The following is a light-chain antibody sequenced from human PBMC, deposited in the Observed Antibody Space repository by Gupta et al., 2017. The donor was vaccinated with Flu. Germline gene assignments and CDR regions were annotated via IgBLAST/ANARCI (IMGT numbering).Light chain of an antibody. CDR1: QSISIY. V-gene: IGKV1-39*01. CDR2: LAS. J-gene: IGKJ1*01. Sequence: GDRVTLTCRSSQSISIYVNGYQHKPGRAPKPLIYLASNLESGVPPRFSGSGSGTDFSLTISGFQPEDFATYYCQQSYSAPWTFGQGTEVTIK. CDR3: QQSYSAPWT.